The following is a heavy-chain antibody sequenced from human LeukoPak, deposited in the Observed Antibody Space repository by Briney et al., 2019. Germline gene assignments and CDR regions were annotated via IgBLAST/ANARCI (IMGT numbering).Heavy chain of an antibody. J-gene: IGHJ4*02. CDR3: ARGISMIVVVITASQCDY. CDR1: GFTCSSYA. Sequence: GGSLRLSCAASGFTCSSYAMHWVRQAPGKGREWVAVISYDGSNKYYADSVRGRFTISRDNSKNTLYLQMNSLRAEDTAVYYCARGISMIVVVITASQCDYWGQGTLVTVSS. CDR2: ISYDGSNK. V-gene: IGHV3-30-3*01. D-gene: IGHD3-22*01.